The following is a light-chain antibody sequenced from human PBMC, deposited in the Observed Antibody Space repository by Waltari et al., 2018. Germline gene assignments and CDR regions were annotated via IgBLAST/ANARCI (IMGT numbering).Light chain of an antibody. CDR2: KTS. CDR1: QSIDRW. CDR3: QQYYSDSIT. V-gene: IGKV1-5*03. Sequence: DIQMTQSPSTLSASVGDRVTITCRASQSIDRWLAWHQQKPGKVPKALIYKTSSLESGVPSRFSGSGSGTEFTLTISSLQPDDFATYYCQQYYSDSITFGQGTRLEIK. J-gene: IGKJ5*01.